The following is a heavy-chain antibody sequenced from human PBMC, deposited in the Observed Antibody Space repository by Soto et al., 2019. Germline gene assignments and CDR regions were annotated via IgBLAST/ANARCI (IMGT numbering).Heavy chain of an antibody. D-gene: IGHD5-18*01. CDR3: ARLVRGYSYSSGDY. CDR2: IIPILGIA. J-gene: IGHJ4*02. V-gene: IGHV1-69*02. Sequence: QVQLVQSGAEVKKPGSSVKVSCKASGGTFSSYTISWVRQAPGQGLEWMGRIIPILGIANYAQKFQGRVTITADKSTRTAYMELSSLRSEDTAVYYCARLVRGYSYSSGDYWGQGTLVTVSS. CDR1: GGTFSSYT.